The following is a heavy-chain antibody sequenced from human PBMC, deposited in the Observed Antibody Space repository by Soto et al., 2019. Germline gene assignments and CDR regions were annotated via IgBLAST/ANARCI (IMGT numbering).Heavy chain of an antibody. D-gene: IGHD3-3*01. CDR2: ISGSGGTT. Sequence: GWSLRLSCVASGFTFENYAMSWVRQAPGEGLEWVSAISGSGGTTYYSDSVKGRFTISRDNSKNTVYLQMNDLRVEDAAEYFCAKDSWAIFGVPAGEYYAMDVWGQGTTVTVSS. CDR3: AKDSWAIFGVPAGEYYAMDV. V-gene: IGHV3-23*01. CDR1: GFTFENYA. J-gene: IGHJ6*02.